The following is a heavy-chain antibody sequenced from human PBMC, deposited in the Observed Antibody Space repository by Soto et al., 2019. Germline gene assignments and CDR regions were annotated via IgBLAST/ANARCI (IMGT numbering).Heavy chain of an antibody. CDR2: ISYDGSNK. V-gene: IGHV3-30*18. CDR1: GFTFSSYG. D-gene: IGHD6-19*01. J-gene: IGHJ4*02. Sequence: GGSLRLSCAASGFTFSSYGMHWVRQAPGKGLEWVAVISYDGSNKYYADSVKGRFTISRDNSKNTLYLQMNSLRAEDTAVYYCAKDLQAGPGLFDYWGQGTLVTSPQ. CDR3: AKDLQAGPGLFDY.